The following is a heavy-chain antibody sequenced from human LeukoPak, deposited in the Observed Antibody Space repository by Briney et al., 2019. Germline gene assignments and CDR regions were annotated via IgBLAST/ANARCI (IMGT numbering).Heavy chain of an antibody. V-gene: IGHV3-11*01. CDR2: ISSSGRLM. CDR1: GFTFSEYY. Sequence: GGSLRLSCAASGFTFSEYYINWIRQAPGKGLEWVSHISSSGRLMQYADSVRGRFTITRDNAQNFMSLQMNNLKPEDTAVYYCARDTNTGLDVWGRGTTVTVSS. CDR3: ARDTNTGLDV. D-gene: IGHD2-2*02. J-gene: IGHJ6*02.